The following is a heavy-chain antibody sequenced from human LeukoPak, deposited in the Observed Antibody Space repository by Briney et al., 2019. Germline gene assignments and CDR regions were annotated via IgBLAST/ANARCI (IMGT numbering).Heavy chain of an antibody. Sequence: PGGSLRLSCAASGFTFDDYAMHWVRQAPGKGLEWVSAISGSGGSTYYADSVKGRFTISRDNSKNTLYLQMNSLRAEDTAVYYCARPLANVGAFDIWGQGTMVTVSS. CDR3: ARPLANVGAFDI. V-gene: IGHV3-23*01. D-gene: IGHD4/OR15-4a*01. J-gene: IGHJ3*02. CDR1: GFTFDDYA. CDR2: ISGSGGST.